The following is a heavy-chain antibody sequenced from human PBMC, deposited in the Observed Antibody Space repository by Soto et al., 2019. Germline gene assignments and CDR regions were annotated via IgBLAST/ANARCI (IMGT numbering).Heavy chain of an antibody. V-gene: IGHV5-51*01. Sequence: GESLKISCKGSGYTFANYWIGWVRQMPGKGLEWMGIIYPGDSDTKYNPSFQGQVTISADKSITTTYLRWTSLKASDTAISSCAASIFYYGMDVWRQGTTVTVSS. CDR3: AASIFYYGMDV. CDR1: GYTFANYW. J-gene: IGHJ6*02. CDR2: IYPGDSDT.